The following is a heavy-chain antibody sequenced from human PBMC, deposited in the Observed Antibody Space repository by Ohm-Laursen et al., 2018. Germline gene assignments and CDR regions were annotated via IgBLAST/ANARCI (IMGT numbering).Heavy chain of an antibody. D-gene: IGHD3-22*01. J-gene: IGHJ4*02. CDR3: AKDLSYYDSSGPFDY. V-gene: IGHV3-7*01. CDR1: GFTFSSYW. CDR2: IKQDGSEK. Sequence: SLRLSCSASGFTFSSYWMSWVRQAPGKGLEWVANIKQDGSEKYYVDSVKGRFTISRDNSKNTLYLQMNSLRAEDTAVYYCAKDLSYYDSSGPFDYWGQGTLVTVSS.